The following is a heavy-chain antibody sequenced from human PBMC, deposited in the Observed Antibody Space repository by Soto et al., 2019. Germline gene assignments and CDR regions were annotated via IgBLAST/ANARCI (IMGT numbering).Heavy chain of an antibody. CDR2: IIPIFGTA. J-gene: IGHJ4*02. D-gene: IGHD4-4*01. Sequence: QVQLVQSGAEVKKPGSSVKVSCKASGGTFSNYAISRVRQAPGQGLEWMGGIIPIFGTADYAQKFQGRVTITADASTSTAYMELSSLRSEDTAVYYCARDGGVYDYSPFDYWGQGTLVTVSS. V-gene: IGHV1-69*12. CDR1: GGTFSNYA. CDR3: ARDGGVYDYSPFDY.